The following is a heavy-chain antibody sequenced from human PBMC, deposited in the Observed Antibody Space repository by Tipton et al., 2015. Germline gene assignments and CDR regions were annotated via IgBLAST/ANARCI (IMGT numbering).Heavy chain of an antibody. CDR3: ARAGYCSGGSWYYEAADM. Sequence: SLRLSCAASGFTFGTYEMNWVRQAPGKGLEWISYISSSGSTQYYADSLKGRSTISRGNAKNSRYLQMNGHRAEDTAVYYCARAGYCSGGSWYYEAADMWGQGTPVTVSS. CDR1: GFTFGTYE. D-gene: IGHD2-15*01. J-gene: IGHJ3*02. CDR2: ISSSGSTQ. V-gene: IGHV3-48*03.